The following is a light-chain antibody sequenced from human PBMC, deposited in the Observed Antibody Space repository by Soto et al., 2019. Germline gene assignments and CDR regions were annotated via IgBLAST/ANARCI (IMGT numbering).Light chain of an antibody. Sequence: QSALAQPASVSGSHGQSITISCTGTSSDVGGYNYVSWYQQHPGKAPKLMIYAVSNRPSGVSTRFSGSKSGNTASLTISGLQAEDEADYHCSSYTTSSTLLYVFGTGTKVTVL. CDR3: SSYTTSSTLLYV. CDR1: SSDVGGYNY. V-gene: IGLV2-14*01. J-gene: IGLJ1*01. CDR2: AVS.